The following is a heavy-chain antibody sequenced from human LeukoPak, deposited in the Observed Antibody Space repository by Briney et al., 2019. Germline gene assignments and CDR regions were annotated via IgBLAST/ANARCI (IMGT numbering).Heavy chain of an antibody. V-gene: IGHV4-4*07. CDR3: ARGRYCSADICTGGDSFDI. D-gene: IGHD2-15*01. Sequence: SGTLCLTRTVSGGSMSNYYWSWIRQPAGKGLEWIGRKYARGSSNYNPPVQSRVTMSVDTSKNQFSLKLRSVTAADTAVYYCARGRYCSADICTGGDSFDIWGQGTMVSVSP. CDR2: KYARGSS. CDR1: GGSMSNYY. J-gene: IGHJ3*02.